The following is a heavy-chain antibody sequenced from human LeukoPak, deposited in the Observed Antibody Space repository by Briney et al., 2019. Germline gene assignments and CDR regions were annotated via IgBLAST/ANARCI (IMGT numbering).Heavy chain of an antibody. CDR1: GYTFTSYD. CDR2: MNPNSGNT. V-gene: IGHV1-8*01. CDR3: ARVATYYYGSGSYRLDP. D-gene: IGHD3-10*01. J-gene: IGHJ5*02. Sequence: GASVKVSCKASGYTFTSYDINWVRQATGQGLEWMGWMNPNSGNTGYAQKFQGRVTMTRNTSISTAYMELSSLRSEDTAVYYCARVATYYYGSGSYRLDPWGQGTLVTVSS.